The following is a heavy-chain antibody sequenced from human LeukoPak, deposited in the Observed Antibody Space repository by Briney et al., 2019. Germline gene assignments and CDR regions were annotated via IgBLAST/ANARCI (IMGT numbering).Heavy chain of an antibody. CDR2: FDPEDGET. Sequence: ASVKVSCKVSGYTLTELSIHWVRQAPGKGLEWMGGFDPEDGETIYAQKFQGRVTMPEDTSTDTAYMELSSLRSEDTAVYYCASDREYCTNGVCSDYYYYMDVWGKGTTVTVSS. V-gene: IGHV1-24*01. CDR1: GYTLTELS. D-gene: IGHD2-8*01. J-gene: IGHJ6*03. CDR3: ASDREYCTNGVCSDYYYYMDV.